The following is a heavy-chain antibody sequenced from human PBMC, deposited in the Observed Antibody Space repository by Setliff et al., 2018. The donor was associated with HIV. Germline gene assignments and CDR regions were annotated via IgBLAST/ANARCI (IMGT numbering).Heavy chain of an antibody. CDR3: ARDQGGYFDF. V-gene: IGHV4-31*03. CDR2: IYYNGNT. D-gene: IGHD3-16*01. J-gene: IGHJ4*02. Sequence: SETLSLTCTVSGGSIRSREYYWSWIRQHPGKGLEWIGYIYYNGNTEYSPSLKSRLTLSVETSKNQFSLKLTSVTAADTAVYCCARDQGGYFDFWGQGTLVTV. CDR1: GGSIRSREYY.